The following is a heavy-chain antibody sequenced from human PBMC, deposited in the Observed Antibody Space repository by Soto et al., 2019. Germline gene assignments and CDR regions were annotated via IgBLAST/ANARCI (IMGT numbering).Heavy chain of an antibody. Sequence: EVQLVESGGGLVQPGGSLRLSCEASGFTFRNYDMHWVRQGTGKGLEWVSGINAAGDPDYADSVEGRFTISRENAQNSFFLQMNSLRVGDTAVYYGARTDRDFYGLDVWGQGTTVIVSS. CDR2: INAAGDP. V-gene: IGHV3-13*05. CDR1: GFTFRNYD. J-gene: IGHJ6*02. CDR3: ARTDRDFYGLDV.